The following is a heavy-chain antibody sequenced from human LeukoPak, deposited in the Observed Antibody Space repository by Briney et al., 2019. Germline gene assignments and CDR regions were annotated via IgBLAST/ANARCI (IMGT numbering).Heavy chain of an antibody. CDR3: AREEDSSSSCFDY. CDR1: GFTPSSYA. D-gene: IGHD6-6*01. Sequence: RRSLRLSSAPSGFTPSSYAMHSVPEAPGEGRGWVAVISYDGSNKYYADSVKGRFTTSRDNSKNTLYLQMNSLRSEDTTVYYGAREEDSSSSCFDYWGQGTLVTVSS. J-gene: IGHJ4*02. CDR2: ISYDGSNK. V-gene: IGHV3-30-3*01.